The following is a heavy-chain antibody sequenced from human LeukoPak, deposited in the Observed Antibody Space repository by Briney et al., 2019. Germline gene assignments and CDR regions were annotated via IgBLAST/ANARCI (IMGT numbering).Heavy chain of an antibody. Sequence: SGGSLRLSCAASGFTFSSYWMSWVRQAPGKGLEWVANIKQDGSEKYYVDSVKGRFTISRDNAKNSLYLQMSSLRAEDTAVYYCARGLTAAAGTFYFDYWGQGTLVTVSS. D-gene: IGHD6-13*01. V-gene: IGHV3-7*03. J-gene: IGHJ4*02. CDR3: ARGLTAAAGTFYFDY. CDR2: IKQDGSEK. CDR1: GFTFSSYW.